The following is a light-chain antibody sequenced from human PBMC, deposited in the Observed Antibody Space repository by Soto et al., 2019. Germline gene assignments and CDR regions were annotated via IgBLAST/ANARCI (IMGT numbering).Light chain of an antibody. J-gene: IGKJ4*01. CDR2: GAS. CDR1: QLISSW. Sequence: IQMTQSPSSVSASVGDSVTITCRASQLISSWLAWYQVKPGKAPKLLIYGASNRESGVPSRFSGSESGTLFTLTIHSLQPEDFATYYCQQASSVPRTFGGGTEVEV. V-gene: IGKV1-12*01. CDR3: QQASSVPRT.